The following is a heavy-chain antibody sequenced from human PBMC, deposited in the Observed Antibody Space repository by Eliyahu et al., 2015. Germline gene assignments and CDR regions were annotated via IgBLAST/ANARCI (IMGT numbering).Heavy chain of an antibody. V-gene: IGHV3-7*01. CDR3: AREAIVGTTDDAFDM. CDR1: GFSFSSHY. Sequence: GFSFSSHYMSWVRQAPGKXLEWVANIKQDGXDIYYVDXVKGRFTISRDNAKNSLYLQMNNLRAEDTAVYYCAREAIVGTTDDAFDMWGQGTMVTVSS. J-gene: IGHJ3*02. CDR2: IKQDGXDI. D-gene: IGHD1-26*01.